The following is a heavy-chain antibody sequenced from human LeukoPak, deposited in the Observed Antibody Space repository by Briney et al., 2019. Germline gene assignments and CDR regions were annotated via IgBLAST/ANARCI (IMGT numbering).Heavy chain of an antibody. Sequence: PGGSLRLSCEVSGFTFNNAWMSWVRQAPGKGLEWVSAISGSGGSTYYADSVKGRFTISRDNSKNTLYLQMNSLRAEDTAVYYCAKDPVVSPSVDYWGQGTLVTVSS. D-gene: IGHD4-23*01. CDR2: ISGSGGST. J-gene: IGHJ4*02. V-gene: IGHV3-23*01. CDR1: GFTFNNAW. CDR3: AKDPVVSPSVDY.